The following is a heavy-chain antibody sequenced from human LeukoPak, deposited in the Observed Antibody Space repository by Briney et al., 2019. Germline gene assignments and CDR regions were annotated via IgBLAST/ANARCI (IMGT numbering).Heavy chain of an antibody. CDR1: GFTFSSYS. J-gene: IGHJ4*02. Sequence: PGGSLRLSCAASGFTFSSYSMNWVRQAPGKGLEWVSYISSSSSTIYYADSVKGRFTISRDNAKNSLYLQMNSLRAEDTAVYYCAGPGRSSTLRSHFDYWGQGTLVTVSS. CDR3: AGPGRSSTLRSHFDY. D-gene: IGHD2-2*01. V-gene: IGHV3-48*01. CDR2: ISSSSSTI.